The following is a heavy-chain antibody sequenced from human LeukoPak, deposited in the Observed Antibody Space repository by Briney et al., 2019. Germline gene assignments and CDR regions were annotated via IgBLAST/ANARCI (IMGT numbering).Heavy chain of an antibody. J-gene: IGHJ4*02. CDR1: GYSISFGYY. Sequence: SETLSLTCTVSGYSISFGYYWGWIRQPPGKGLEWIGSIYYSGSTYYNPSLKSRVTISVDTSKNQFSLKLSSVTAADTAVYYCARVDGGNSLDYWGQGTLVTVSS. D-gene: IGHD4-23*01. V-gene: IGHV4-38-2*02. CDR2: IYYSGST. CDR3: ARVDGGNSLDY.